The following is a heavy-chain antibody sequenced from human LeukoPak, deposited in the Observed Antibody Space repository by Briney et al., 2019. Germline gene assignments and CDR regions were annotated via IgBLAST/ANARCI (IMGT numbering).Heavy chain of an antibody. J-gene: IGHJ5*02. V-gene: IGHV4-34*12. CDR1: GGSFSGYY. Sequence: SETLSLTRAVYGGSFSGYYWSWIRQPPGQGLEWIGEIIHSGSTNYNPSLKSRVTISVDTSKNQFSLKLSSVTAADTAVYYCARVRYCSSTSCAWGQGTLVTVSS. CDR3: ARVRYCSSTSCA. D-gene: IGHD2-2*01. CDR2: IIHSGST.